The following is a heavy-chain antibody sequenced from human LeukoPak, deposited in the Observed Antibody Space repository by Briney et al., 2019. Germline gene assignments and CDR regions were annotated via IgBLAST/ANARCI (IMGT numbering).Heavy chain of an antibody. CDR1: GGSISSYY. D-gene: IGHD3-3*01. CDR2: IYTSGST. J-gene: IGHJ4*02. V-gene: IGHV4-4*07. CDR3: ARDSYDFWSGYYFYFDY. Sequence: SETLSLTCTVSGGSISSYYWSWIRQPAGKGLECIGRIYTSGSTNYNPSLKSRVTMSVATSRNQFSLKLSSVTAADTAVYYCARDSYDFWSGYYFYFDYWGQGTLVTVSS.